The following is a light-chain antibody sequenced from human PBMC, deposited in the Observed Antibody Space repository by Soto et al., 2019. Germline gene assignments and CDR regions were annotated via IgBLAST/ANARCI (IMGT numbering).Light chain of an antibody. CDR1: QSVTSSC. Sequence: EIVLTQSPGTLSLSPGERATLSCTASQSVTSSCLAWYQRKPGQAPRLLIHTTSIRATDIPDRFRGSGSGTDFTLTISRLEPQDSAVYYCQQCGGSPLFSFGPGPRVDI. CDR2: TTS. J-gene: IGKJ3*01. V-gene: IGKV3-20*01. CDR3: QQCGGSPLFS.